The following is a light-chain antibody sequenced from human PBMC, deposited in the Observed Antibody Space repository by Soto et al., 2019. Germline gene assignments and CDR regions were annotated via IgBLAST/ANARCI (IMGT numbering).Light chain of an antibody. CDR3: AAGDDSLNGYV. V-gene: IGLV1-44*01. Sequence: QSVLTQPPSASGTPGQRVTISCSGGSSNIGSNTVNWYQQLPGTAPELLIYSNSQRPSGVPDRFSGSKSGTSASLAISGLQSEDEADYYCAAGDDSLNGYVLGTGTKVTVL. CDR2: SNS. J-gene: IGLJ1*01. CDR1: SSNIGSNT.